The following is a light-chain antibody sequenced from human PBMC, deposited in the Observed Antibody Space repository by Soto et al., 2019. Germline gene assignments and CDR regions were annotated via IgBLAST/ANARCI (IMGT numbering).Light chain of an antibody. J-gene: IGKJ1*01. CDR1: QSISNW. Sequence: DIQMTQSPSTLSASVGDRVTITCRASQSISNWLAWYQQKPGKAPKLLIYKASNLQSGVPSRFSGSGSGTEFTRIISGLQPDYVASYYCQQCHSYPWTFGQGTKVEIK. CDR3: QQCHSYPWT. CDR2: KAS. V-gene: IGKV1-5*03.